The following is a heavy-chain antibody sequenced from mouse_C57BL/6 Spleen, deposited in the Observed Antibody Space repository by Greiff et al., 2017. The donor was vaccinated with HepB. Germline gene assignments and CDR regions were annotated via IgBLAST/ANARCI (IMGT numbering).Heavy chain of an antibody. Sequence: EVQLQQSGPELVKPGASVKISCKASGYSFTGYYMNWVKQSPEKSLEWIGEINPSTGGTTYNQKFKAKATLTVDKSSSTAYMQLKSLTSEDSAVYYCARDTTVVRGNYFDYWGQGTTLTVSS. D-gene: IGHD1-1*01. CDR1: GYSFTGYY. V-gene: IGHV1-42*01. J-gene: IGHJ2*01. CDR3: ARDTTVVRGNYFDY. CDR2: INPSTGGT.